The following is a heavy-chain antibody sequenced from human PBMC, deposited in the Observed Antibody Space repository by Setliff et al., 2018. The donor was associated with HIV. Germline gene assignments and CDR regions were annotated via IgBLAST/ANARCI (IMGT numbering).Heavy chain of an antibody. CDR3: ARQGAGYYYDSSDYYTGNGFDM. CDR1: GYSISTAYY. D-gene: IGHD3-22*01. CDR2: FHHSGSA. J-gene: IGHJ3*02. V-gene: IGHV4-38-2*01. Sequence: PSETLSLTCAVSGYSISTAYYWAWIRQSPGKGLEWIGGFHHSGSAHYNPSLKSRVTISGQTSKNQFSLTLTSVTAADTAIYYYARQGAGYYYDSSDYYTGNGFDMWGQGTMVTVSS.